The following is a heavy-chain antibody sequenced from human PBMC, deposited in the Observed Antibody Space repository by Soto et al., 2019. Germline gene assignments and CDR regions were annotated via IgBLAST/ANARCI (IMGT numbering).Heavy chain of an antibody. CDR2: IGTAGDP. D-gene: IGHD2-8*01. Sequence: EVQLVESGGGLVQPGGSLRLSCAASGFTFSSYDMHWVRQATGKGLEWVSAIGTAGDPYYPGSVKGRFTISRENAKNSLYLQRNRPGAGGPAVYFLGRGGGGVWNWFDPWGQGTLVTVSS. V-gene: IGHV3-13*05. CDR3: GRGGGGVWNWFDP. CDR1: GFTFSSYD. J-gene: IGHJ5*02.